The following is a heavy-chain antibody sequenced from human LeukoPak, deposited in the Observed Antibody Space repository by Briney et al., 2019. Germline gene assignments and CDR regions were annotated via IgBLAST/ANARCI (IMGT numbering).Heavy chain of an antibody. V-gene: IGHV3-23*01. CDR2: ISGSGGST. Sequence: GGSLRLSCAASGFTFSSYWMHWVRQAPGKGLEWVSAISGSGGSTYYADSVKGRFTISRDNSKNTLYLQMNSLRAEDTAVYYCAKRGGCSGGSCYNWFDPWGQGTLVTVSS. CDR3: AKRGGCSGGSCYNWFDP. J-gene: IGHJ5*02. D-gene: IGHD2-15*01. CDR1: GFTFSSYW.